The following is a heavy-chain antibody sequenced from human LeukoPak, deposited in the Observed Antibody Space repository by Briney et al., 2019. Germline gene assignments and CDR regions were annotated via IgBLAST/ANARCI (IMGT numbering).Heavy chain of an antibody. J-gene: IGHJ4*02. V-gene: IGHV3-23*01. CDR1: GFTFSSSA. CDR2: ISNNGGYT. CDR3: AKQLGYCSDGSCYFPY. Sequence: GGSLRLSCAASGFTFSSSAMSWVRQAPGKGLEWVSAISNNGGYTYYADSVQGRFTISRDNSKSTLCLQMNSLRAEDTAVYYCAKQLGYCSDGSCYFPYWGQGALATVSS. D-gene: IGHD2-15*01.